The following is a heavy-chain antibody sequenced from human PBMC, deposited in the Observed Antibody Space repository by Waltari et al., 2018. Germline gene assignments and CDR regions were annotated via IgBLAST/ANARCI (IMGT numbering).Heavy chain of an antibody. CDR3: ARGTPRKQLNGAFDI. CDR2: INPNNGGT. V-gene: IGHV1-2*02. D-gene: IGHD6-13*01. J-gene: IGHJ3*02. CDR1: GYTFTGHY. Sequence: QVQLVQSGAEVKKPGASVKVSCQASGYTFTGHYMHWGRQAPGQGLEWMGWINPNNGGTKYAQKFQGRVTMTRDTSISTAYMELSRLRSDDTAVFYCARGTPRKQLNGAFDIWGQGTMVTVSS.